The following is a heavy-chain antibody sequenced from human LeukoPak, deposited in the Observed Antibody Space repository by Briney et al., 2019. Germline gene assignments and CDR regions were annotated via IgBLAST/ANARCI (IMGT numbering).Heavy chain of an antibody. CDR3: ARVDTYSYYYGSGSYYNAYWFDP. CDR2: IYHSGST. CDR1: GGSISSSSYY. J-gene: IGHJ5*02. V-gene: IGHV4-39*07. Sequence: PSETLSLTCTVSGGSISSSSYYLGWIRQPPGKGLEWIGYIYHSGSTYYNPSLKSRVTISVDRSKNQFSLKLSSVTAADTAVYYCARVDTYSYYYGSGSYYNAYWFDPWGQGTLVTVSS. D-gene: IGHD3-10*01.